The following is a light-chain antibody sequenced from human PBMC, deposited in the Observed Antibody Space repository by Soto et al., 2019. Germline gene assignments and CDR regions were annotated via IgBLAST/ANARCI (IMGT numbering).Light chain of an antibody. CDR2: GNS. Sequence: QSVLTQPPSVSGAPGQSVTISCTGSSSNIGAGYDVHWYQQLPGTAPKLLIYGNSNRPSGVPDRFSGSKSCTSASLAITGLQAEDEADYYCQSYDSSLSGPYVVFGGGTKLTVL. CDR1: SSNIGAGYD. V-gene: IGLV1-40*01. J-gene: IGLJ2*01. CDR3: QSYDSSLSGPYVV.